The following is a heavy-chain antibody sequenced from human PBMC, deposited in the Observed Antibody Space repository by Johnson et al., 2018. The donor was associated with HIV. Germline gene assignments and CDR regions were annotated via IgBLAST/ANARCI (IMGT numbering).Heavy chain of an antibody. J-gene: IGHJ3*02. CDR3: ARGIQPDAFDI. V-gene: IGHV3-11*05. CDR1: GFTFSDYY. CDR2: IKSDGSYT. Sequence: QVQLVESGGGLVKPGGSLRLSCAASGFTFSDYYMSWFRQAPGKGLVWVSHIKSDGSYTNYADSVKGRFTVSRDNAKNTLYLQMNSLRAEDTAVYYCARGIQPDAFDIWGQGTMVTVSS. D-gene: IGHD2-2*01.